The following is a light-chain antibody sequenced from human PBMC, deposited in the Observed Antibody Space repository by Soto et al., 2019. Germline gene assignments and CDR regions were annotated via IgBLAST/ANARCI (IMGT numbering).Light chain of an antibody. Sequence: EIVLTHSPATLLSFPGCRVTLYCRASQYINTRLAWYQHRPGQAPRLLSYQASIRAAGIPARCSARGAGTEFTLTISDVTPEDFALYYCHQRPSWPRTFGQGTKVEIK. J-gene: IGKJ1*01. CDR3: HQRPSWPRT. CDR1: QYINTR. V-gene: IGKV3-11*01. CDR2: QAS.